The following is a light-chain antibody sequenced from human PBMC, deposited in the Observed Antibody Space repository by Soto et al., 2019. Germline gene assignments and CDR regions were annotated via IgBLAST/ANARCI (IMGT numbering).Light chain of an antibody. Sequence: DIQMTQSPSTLSASVGDRVTITCRASQSISSCLAWYQQKPGKAPKLLIYDASSLESGVPSRFSGSVSGTEFTLTSSSLQPDDFATYYCQQYNSYSWTFGQGTKVEIK. J-gene: IGKJ1*01. CDR3: QQYNSYSWT. CDR1: QSISSC. V-gene: IGKV1-5*01. CDR2: DAS.